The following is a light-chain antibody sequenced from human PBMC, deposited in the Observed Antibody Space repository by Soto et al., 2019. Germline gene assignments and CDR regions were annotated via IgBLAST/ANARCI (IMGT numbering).Light chain of an antibody. CDR2: STS. CDR3: LFYYGGVQPWV. J-gene: IGLJ3*02. Sequence: QTVVTQEPSLTVSPGGTVTLPCASSTGAVTNGYYPNWFQQKSGQATGALIYSTSNKHSWTPARFSGSLLGGKAALTLSGLKSDDEAEYYFLFYYGGVQPWVFGGGTKITVL. CDR1: TGAVTNGYY. V-gene: IGLV7-43*01.